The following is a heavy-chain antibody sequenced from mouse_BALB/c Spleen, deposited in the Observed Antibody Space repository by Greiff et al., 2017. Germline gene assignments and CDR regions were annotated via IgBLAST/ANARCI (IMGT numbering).Heavy chain of an antibody. CDR2: ISSGGST. Sequence: EVQGVESGGGLVKPGGSLKLSCAASGFTFSSYAMSWVRQTPEKRLEWVASISSGGSTYYPDSVKGRFTISRDNARNILYLQMSSLRSEDTAMYYCARVHGNFLFDYWGQGTTLTVSS. D-gene: IGHD2-1*01. CDR3: ARVHGNFLFDY. J-gene: IGHJ2*01. V-gene: IGHV5-6-5*01. CDR1: GFTFSSYA.